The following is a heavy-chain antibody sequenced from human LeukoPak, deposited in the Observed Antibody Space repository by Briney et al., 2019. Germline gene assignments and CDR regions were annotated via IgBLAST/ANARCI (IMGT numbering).Heavy chain of an antibody. V-gene: IGHV3-23*01. CDR3: AKSGTYCTNGVCYMSPAYYYMDV. CDR2: ISGSGGST. CDR1: GFTFSSYA. Sequence: GGSLRLSCAASGFTFSSYAMSWVRQAPGKGLEWVSAISGSGGSTYYADSVKGRFTISRDNSKNTLYLQMNSLRAEDTAVYYCAKSGTYCTNGVCYMSPAYYYMDVWGKGTTVTVSS. D-gene: IGHD2-8*01. J-gene: IGHJ6*03.